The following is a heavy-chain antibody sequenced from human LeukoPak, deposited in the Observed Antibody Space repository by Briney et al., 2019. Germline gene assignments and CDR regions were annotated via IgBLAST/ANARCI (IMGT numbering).Heavy chain of an antibody. D-gene: IGHD4/OR15-4a*01. CDR3: ARDGASADFDY. CDR2: ISYDGSNK. V-gene: IGHV3-30-3*01. Sequence: GGSLRLSCAASGFTFSSYAMHWVRQAPGKGLEWVAVISYDGSNKYYAHSVKGRFTISRDNSKNTLYLQMNSLRAEDTAVYYCARDGASADFDYWGQGTLVTVSS. CDR1: GFTFSSYA. J-gene: IGHJ4*02.